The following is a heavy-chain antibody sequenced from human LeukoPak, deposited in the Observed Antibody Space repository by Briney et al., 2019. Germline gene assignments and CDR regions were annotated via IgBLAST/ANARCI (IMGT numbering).Heavy chain of an antibody. D-gene: IGHD2/OR15-2a*01. J-gene: IGHJ6*03. V-gene: IGHV4-39*07. CDR1: GGSISSSSYY. CDR2: IYYSGST. Sequence: SETLSLTCTVSGGSISSSSYYWGWIRQPPGKGLEWTGSIYYSGSTYYNPSLKSRVTISVDTSKNQFSLKLSSVTAADTAVYYCARSSMGWNMDVWGKGTTVTISS. CDR3: ARSSMGWNMDV.